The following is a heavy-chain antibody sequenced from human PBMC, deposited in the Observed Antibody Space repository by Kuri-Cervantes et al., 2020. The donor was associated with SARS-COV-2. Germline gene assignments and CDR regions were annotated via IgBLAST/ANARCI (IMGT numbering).Heavy chain of an antibody. Sequence: GESLKISCAASGFTFSSYGMHWVRQAPGKGLEWVAVIWYDGSNKHYADSVKGRFTISRDNSKNTLYLQMNSLRAEDTAVYYCARAEKRTIFGVVNYYYYGMDVWGQGTTVTVSS. J-gene: IGHJ6*02. D-gene: IGHD3-3*01. CDR1: GFTFSSYG. CDR3: ARAEKRTIFGVVNYYYYGMDV. CDR2: IWYDGSNK. V-gene: IGHV3-33*08.